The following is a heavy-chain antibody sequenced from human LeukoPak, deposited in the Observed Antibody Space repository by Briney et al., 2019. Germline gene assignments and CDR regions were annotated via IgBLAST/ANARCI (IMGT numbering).Heavy chain of an antibody. CDR1: GFTFTNAW. CDR2: FKRKSDGETI. CDR3: TTDPDTAAGY. V-gene: IGHV3-15*01. D-gene: IGHD5-18*01. Sequence: GGSLRLSCAASGFTFTNAWMSWVRQAQGKGLEWVGRFKRKSDGETIDYAAPVKGRFNISSDDSKRTLYLHMNSLNTEDTAMYYCTTDPDTAAGYWGQGTLVTVSS. J-gene: IGHJ1*01.